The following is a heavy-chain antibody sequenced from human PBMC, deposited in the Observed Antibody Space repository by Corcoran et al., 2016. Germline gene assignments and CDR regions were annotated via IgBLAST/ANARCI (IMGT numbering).Heavy chain of an antibody. J-gene: IGHJ4*02. D-gene: IGHD3-3*01. V-gene: IGHV4-34*01. CDR1: GGSFSGYY. CDR3: ARGFVEMRSSLNFDS. CDR2: ITHGGVT. Sequence: QVQLQQWGAGLLKPSETLSLICTVYGGSFSGYYWTWIRQSPGKGLEWIGEITHGGVTYYSLSLKSRVTISIDPSKTQFSLRLSSVTAADTAVYYCARGFVEMRSSLNFDSWGQGTLVTVSS.